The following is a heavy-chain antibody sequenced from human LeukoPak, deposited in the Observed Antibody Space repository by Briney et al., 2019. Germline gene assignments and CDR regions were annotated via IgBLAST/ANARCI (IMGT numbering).Heavy chain of an antibody. CDR1: GGSISSGGYY. CDR2: IYTSGST. Sequence: SQTLSLTCTVSGGSISSGGYYWSWIRQPAGKGLEWIGRIYTSGSTNYNPSLKSRVTMSVDTSKNQFSLKLSSVTAADTAVYYCARGDVVGAPFDYWGQGTLVTVSS. CDR3: ARGDVVGAPFDY. J-gene: IGHJ4*02. V-gene: IGHV4-61*02. D-gene: IGHD1-26*01.